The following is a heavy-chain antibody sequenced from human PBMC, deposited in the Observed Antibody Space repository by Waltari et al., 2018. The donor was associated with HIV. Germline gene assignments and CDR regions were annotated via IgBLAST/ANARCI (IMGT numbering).Heavy chain of an antibody. Sequence: VQLVQSGAEMRKPGASVKVSCRASGYTFSAYTISWVRQAPGQGLEWRGWSSGYNGNTNYAQKFQGRVNMTTDTPTSTAHMELRSLRSDDTAVYYCARGVSIVRGVMIRGHMDVWGQGTTVTVSS. CDR1: GYTFSAYT. V-gene: IGHV1-18*01. D-gene: IGHD3-10*01. CDR3: ARGVSIVRGVMIRGHMDV. J-gene: IGHJ6*02. CDR2: SSGYNGNT.